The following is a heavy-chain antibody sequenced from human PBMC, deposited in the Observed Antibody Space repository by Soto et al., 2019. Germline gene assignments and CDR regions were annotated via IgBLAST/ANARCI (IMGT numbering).Heavy chain of an antibody. CDR1: VGSISSGPDY. J-gene: IGHJ6*01. V-gene: IGHV4-31*03. CDR2: IYYSGST. D-gene: IGHD3-22*01. Sequence: SEILWLTCTVGVGSISSGPDYWSWIRQHPGNVLDRTGYIYYSGSTYYNPSLKSRVTISVDTSKNQFSLKLSPVTAADTAVYYCARLQASSYDSSGPLHSGMDVWAQGTTVGVSS. CDR3: ARLQASSYDSSGPLHSGMDV.